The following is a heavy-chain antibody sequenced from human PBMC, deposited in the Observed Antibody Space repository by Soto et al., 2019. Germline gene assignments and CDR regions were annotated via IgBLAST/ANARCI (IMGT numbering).Heavy chain of an antibody. CDR3: ARDGREASGIDV. J-gene: IGHJ6*02. V-gene: IGHV4-59*11. CDR2: IYYRGNT. CDR1: GGSISSPS. D-gene: IGHD1-26*01. Sequence: QVQLEESGPGLVKPSETLSLTCTVSGGSISSPSGSWVRQAPGKGLEWIGCIYYRGNTFYNPSLKSRGTISVDTSNNQFSLKLDSVTPADTAVYYCARDGREASGIDVWGQGTAVTVSS.